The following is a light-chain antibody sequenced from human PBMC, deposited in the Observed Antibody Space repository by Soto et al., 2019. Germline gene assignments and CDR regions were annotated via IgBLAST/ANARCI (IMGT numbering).Light chain of an antibody. J-gene: IGLJ3*02. CDR2: LEGSGSY. Sequence: QPVLTQSSSASASLGSSVKLTCTLSSGHSSYIIAWHQQQPGKAPRYLMKLEGSGSYNKGSGVPDRFSGSSSGADRYLTISNLQFEDEADYYCETWDSYTRVFGGGTKRTVL. CDR3: ETWDSYTRV. CDR1: SGHSSYI. V-gene: IGLV4-60*02.